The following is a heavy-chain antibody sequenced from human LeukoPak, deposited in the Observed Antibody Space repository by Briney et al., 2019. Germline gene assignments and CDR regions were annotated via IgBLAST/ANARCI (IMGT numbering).Heavy chain of an antibody. V-gene: IGHV4-34*01. CDR1: GGSFSGYY. CDR2: INHSGST. Sequence: SETLSLTCAVYGGSFSGYYWSWIRQPPGKGLEWIGEINHSGSTNYNPSLKSRVTISVDTSKNQFSLKLSSVTAAYTAVYYCARGVVIAPQTFDYWGQGTLVTVSS. CDR3: ARGVVIAPQTFDY. J-gene: IGHJ4*02. D-gene: IGHD2-21*01.